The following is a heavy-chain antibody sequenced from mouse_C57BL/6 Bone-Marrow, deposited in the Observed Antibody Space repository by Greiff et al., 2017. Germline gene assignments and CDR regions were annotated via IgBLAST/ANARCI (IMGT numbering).Heavy chain of an antibody. CDR2: IYPRSGNT. D-gene: IGHD2-2*01. CDR3: AIYYGYDAAWFAY. CDR1: GYTFTSYG. J-gene: IGHJ3*01. V-gene: IGHV1-81*01. Sequence: QVQLKESGAELSRPGASVKLSCKASGYTFTSYGISWVKQRTGQGLEWIGEIYPRSGNTYYNEKFKGKATLTADKSSSTAYMELRSLTSEDSAVYFGAIYYGYDAAWFAYWGQGTLVTVSA.